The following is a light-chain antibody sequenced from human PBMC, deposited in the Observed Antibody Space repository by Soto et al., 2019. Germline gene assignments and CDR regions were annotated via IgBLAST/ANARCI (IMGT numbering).Light chain of an antibody. V-gene: IGLV1-44*01. CDR1: SSDIGSNA. CDR3: AAWDDSLKGPV. J-gene: IGLJ7*01. Sequence: QPVLTQPPSASGTPGQRVTISCSGSSSDIGSNAVAWYQQLPGTAPKLLIYGHNQRPSGVPDRFSGSKSGTSASLAISGLQSEDEADYYCAAWDDSLKGPVFGGGTQLTVL. CDR2: GHN.